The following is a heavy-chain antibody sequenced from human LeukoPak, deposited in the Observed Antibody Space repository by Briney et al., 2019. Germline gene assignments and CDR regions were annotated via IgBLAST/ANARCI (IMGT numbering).Heavy chain of an antibody. CDR3: AREGRTYYMDV. V-gene: IGHV1-69*05. J-gene: IGHJ6*03. Sequence: ASVKVSCKASGGTFSSYGISWVRQAPGQGLEWMGGIIPMFGAPNYAQKFQGRVTITTDESTTTAHMELSSLRSEDTAVYYCAREGRTYYMDVWGKGTTVTVSS. CDR2: IIPMFGAP. CDR1: GGTFSSYG.